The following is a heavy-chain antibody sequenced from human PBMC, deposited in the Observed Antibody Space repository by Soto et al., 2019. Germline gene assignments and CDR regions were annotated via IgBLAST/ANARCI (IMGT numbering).Heavy chain of an antibody. D-gene: IGHD3-9*01. CDR2: TYYRGNT. J-gene: IGHJ4*02. V-gene: IGHV4-39*01. CDR1: GDSINSDKYY. CDR3: ARLEGLATISYYFDF. Sequence: QLQESGPGLVKPSETLSLTCSVSGDSINSDKYYWGWIRQPPGKGLEWIGRTYYRGNTYYNPSLKARVTISRDKSKSQFSLRLSSVTAADSAVYFCARLEGLATISYYFDFWGQGAQVTVSS.